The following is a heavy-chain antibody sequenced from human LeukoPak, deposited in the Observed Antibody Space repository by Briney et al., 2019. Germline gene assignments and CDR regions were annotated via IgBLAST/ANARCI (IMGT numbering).Heavy chain of an antibody. D-gene: IGHD4-23*01. V-gene: IGHV4-39*07. Sequence: SETLSLTCTVSGGSISSYYWSWIRQPPGKGLEWIGSIYYSGSTYYNPSLKSRVTISVDTSKNQFSLKLSSVTAADTAVYYCARVDYGGNPGSFDYWGQGTLVTVSS. CDR2: IYYSGST. J-gene: IGHJ4*02. CDR3: ARVDYGGNPGSFDY. CDR1: GGSISSYY.